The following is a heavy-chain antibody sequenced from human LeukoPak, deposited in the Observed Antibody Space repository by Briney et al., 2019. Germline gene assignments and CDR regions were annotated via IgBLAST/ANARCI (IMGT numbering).Heavy chain of an antibody. CDR2: ISWNSGSI. J-gene: IGHJ4*02. CDR1: GFTFDDYA. CDR3: AKDIDGGSYSGYFDY. Sequence: GRSLRLSCAASGFTFDDYAMHWVRQAPGKGLEWVSGISWNSGSIGYADSVKGRFTISRDNAKNSLYLQMNSLRAEDTALYYCAKDIDGGSYSGYFDYWGQGTLVTVFS. V-gene: IGHV3-9*01. D-gene: IGHD1-26*01.